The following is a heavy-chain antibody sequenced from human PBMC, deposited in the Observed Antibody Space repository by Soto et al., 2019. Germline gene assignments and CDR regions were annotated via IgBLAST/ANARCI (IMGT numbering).Heavy chain of an antibody. Sequence: QVQLVQSGAEVKKPGASVKVSCKASGYTFTSYDINWVRQATGQGLEWMGWMSANSGNTGYAQKLQGRVTMTTNTSMSTAYMELSSLRSEDTAVYYCARDATYYRTDDWGQGTTVTVSS. J-gene: IGHJ6*02. V-gene: IGHV1-8*01. CDR2: MSANSGNT. CDR3: ARDATYYRTDD. CDR1: GYTFTSYD.